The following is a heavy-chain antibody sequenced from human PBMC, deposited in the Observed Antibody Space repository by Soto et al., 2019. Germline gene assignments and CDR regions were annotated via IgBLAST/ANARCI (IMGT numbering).Heavy chain of an antibody. D-gene: IGHD5-12*01. CDR2: INWNGGST. CDR3: ARDSPYGGYVGGEDIYYFDY. CDR1: GFTFDDYG. V-gene: IGHV3-20*04. Sequence: EVQLVESGGGVVRPGGSLRLSCAASGFTFDDYGMSWVRQAPGKWLEWVSGINWNGGSTGYADSVKGRFTISRDNAKNSLYLQMNSLRAEDTALYYCARDSPYGGYVGGEDIYYFDYWGQGTLVTVSS. J-gene: IGHJ4*02.